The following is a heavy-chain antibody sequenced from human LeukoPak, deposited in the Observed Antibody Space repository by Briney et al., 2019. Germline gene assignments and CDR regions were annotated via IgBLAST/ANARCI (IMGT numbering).Heavy chain of an antibody. J-gene: IGHJ4*02. CDR2: ISGDESST. CDR3: AGGSTLDRGLVYY. D-gene: IGHD3-10*01. Sequence: PGGSLRLSCAASGFTFSSYGMHWVRQAPGKGLVWVSRISGDESSTSYADSVKGRFTISRDNAKNTLFLPMNSLRAEDTAVYYCAGGSTLDRGLVYYWGQGTLVTVSS. V-gene: IGHV3-74*01. CDR1: GFTFSSYG.